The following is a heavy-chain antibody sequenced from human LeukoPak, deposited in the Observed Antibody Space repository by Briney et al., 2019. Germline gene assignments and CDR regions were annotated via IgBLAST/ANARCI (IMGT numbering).Heavy chain of an antibody. CDR1: GGPIVGHTFY. Sequence: SETLSLTCNVSGGPIVGHTFYWGWIRQPPGKGLGWIATIYYNGNTFYNPSLRSRVAISIDISKSQFSLHLSSVTAADTAVYYCARLTALAGHRGAFDIWGPGTLVTVSS. CDR3: ARLTALAGHRGAFDI. CDR2: IYYNGNT. V-gene: IGHV4-39*01. D-gene: IGHD6-19*01. J-gene: IGHJ3*02.